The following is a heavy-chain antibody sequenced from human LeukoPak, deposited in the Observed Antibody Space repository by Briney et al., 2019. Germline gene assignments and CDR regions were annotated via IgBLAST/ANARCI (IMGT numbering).Heavy chain of an antibody. CDR3: ARDWMLFHRPDY. J-gene: IGHJ4*02. V-gene: IGHV3-21*01. CDR2: ISGTSSHI. Sequence: GGSLRLSCAASGFTFSTYSMNWVRQAPGKGLEWVSIISGTSSHIFDADSVKGRFTISRDNAKNSLYLQMNSLRAEDTAMYYCARDWMLFHRPDYWGQGTLVTVSS. D-gene: IGHD2-21*01. CDR1: GFTFSTYS.